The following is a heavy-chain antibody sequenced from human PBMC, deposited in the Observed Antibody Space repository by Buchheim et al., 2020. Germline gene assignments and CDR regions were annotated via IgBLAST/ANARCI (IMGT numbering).Heavy chain of an antibody. CDR1: GFTVSSNY. CDR3: ATTGYSSSWGLSY. D-gene: IGHD6-13*01. J-gene: IGHJ4*02. CDR2: IYSGGSN. Sequence: EVQLVESGGGLVQPGGSLRLSCAASGFTVSSNYMSWVRQAPGKGLEWVSVIYSGGSNYYADPVKGRFTISRDNSKITLYLQMNSLRAEDTAVYYCATTGYSSSWGLSYWGQGTL. V-gene: IGHV3-66*01.